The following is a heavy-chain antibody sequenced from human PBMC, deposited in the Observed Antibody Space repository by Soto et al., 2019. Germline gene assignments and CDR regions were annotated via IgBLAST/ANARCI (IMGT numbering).Heavy chain of an antibody. CDR2: IKQDGSEK. V-gene: IGHV3-7*05. J-gene: IGHJ4*02. Sequence: GGSLRLSCAASGFTFSSYWMSWVRQAPGKGLEWVANIKQDGSEKYYVDSVKGRFTISRDNAKNSLYLQMNSLRAEDTAVYYWARVGGLLYYDFWSGSHSFDYWGQGTLVTVSS. D-gene: IGHD3-3*01. CDR1: GFTFSSYW. CDR3: ARVGGLLYYDFWSGSHSFDY.